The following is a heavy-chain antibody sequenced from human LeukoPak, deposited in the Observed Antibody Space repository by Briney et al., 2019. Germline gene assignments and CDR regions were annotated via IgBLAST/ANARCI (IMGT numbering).Heavy chain of an antibody. CDR2: ISSSSSYI. CDR1: GFTFSSYS. CDR3: ARKNLSSGWYYVY. J-gene: IGHJ4*02. Sequence: PGGSLRLSCAASGFTFSSYSMNWVRQAPGKGLEWDSSISSSSSYIYYGDSVKGRFTISRDNAKNSLYLQMNSLRAEDTAVYYCARKNLSSGWYYVYWGQGTLVTVSS. D-gene: IGHD6-19*01. V-gene: IGHV3-21*01.